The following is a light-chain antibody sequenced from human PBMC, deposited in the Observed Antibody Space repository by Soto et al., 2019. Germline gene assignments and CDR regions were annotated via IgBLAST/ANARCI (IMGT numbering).Light chain of an antibody. CDR3: EQRSNGPPRT. Sequence: EFVLTQSPAILSLSPGERATLSCRASQSVGNFLTWYQQKPGQAPRLLIYDASTRATGIPARFSGSGSGTDFTLSISSLEPEEFAVYYCEQRSNGPPRTVGQGTKVDI. J-gene: IGKJ1*01. V-gene: IGKV3-11*01. CDR1: QSVGNF. CDR2: DAS.